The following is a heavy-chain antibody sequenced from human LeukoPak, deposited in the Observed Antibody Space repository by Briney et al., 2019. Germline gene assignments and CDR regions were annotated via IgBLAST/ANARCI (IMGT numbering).Heavy chain of an antibody. Sequence: GGSLRLSCSASGFTFSSCAKHWVRQAPGEGLEYVSAISSNGGSTYYADSVKGRFTISRDNSKNTLYLQMGSLRAEDLAVYYCASPGAYYWGQGTLVTVSS. V-gene: IGHV3-64*02. CDR3: ASPGAYY. CDR2: ISSNGGST. CDR1: GFTFSSCA. J-gene: IGHJ4*02.